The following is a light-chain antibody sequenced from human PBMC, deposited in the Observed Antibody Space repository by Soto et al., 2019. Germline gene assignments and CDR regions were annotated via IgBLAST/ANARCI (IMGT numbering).Light chain of an antibody. CDR1: QTVTSGY. Sequence: EIVLTQSPATLSLXPGERATLSCRASQTVTSGYLAWYQQKPGLAPRLILYDTSFRATGIPDRFSGSGSGTDFTLTISRLDPEDFAVYYCQQYGSSPSFGQGTKVDIK. CDR3: QQYGSSPS. V-gene: IGKV3D-20*01. J-gene: IGKJ1*01. CDR2: DTS.